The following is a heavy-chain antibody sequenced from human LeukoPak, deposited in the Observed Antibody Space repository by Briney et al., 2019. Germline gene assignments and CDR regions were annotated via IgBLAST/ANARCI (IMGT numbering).Heavy chain of an antibody. J-gene: IGHJ3*02. CDR2: ISGSSSST. Sequence: GGSLRLSCAASGFTFSTYAMNWVRQAPGKGLEWVSAISGSSSSTYYADSVKGRFTISRDNSKNTLYLQMNSLRAEDTAVYYCARSGRGGAFDIWGQGTMVTVSS. D-gene: IGHD1-26*01. CDR3: ARSGRGGAFDI. V-gene: IGHV3-23*01. CDR1: GFTFSTYA.